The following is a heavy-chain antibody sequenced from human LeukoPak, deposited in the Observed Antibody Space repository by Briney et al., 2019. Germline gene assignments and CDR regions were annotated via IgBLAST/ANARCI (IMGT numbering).Heavy chain of an antibody. J-gene: IGHJ4*02. CDR3: AKDFANPHDY. CDR2: ISERGGST. CDR1: GISLSNYA. Sequence: QQGGSLRLSCVVSGISLSNYAMTWVRQAPGKGLEWVSYISERGGSTTYADSVKGRFTISRDTSLNTLYLQMNSLRAEDTAVYYCAKDFANPHDYWGQGTLVTVSS. V-gene: IGHV3-23*01.